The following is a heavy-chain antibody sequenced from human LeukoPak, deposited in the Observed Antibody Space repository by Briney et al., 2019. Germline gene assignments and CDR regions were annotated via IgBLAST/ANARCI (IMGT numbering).Heavy chain of an antibody. D-gene: IGHD4-17*01. J-gene: IGHJ3*02. CDR2: ISAYNGNT. CDR1: GYTFTSYG. Sequence: GASVKVSCKASGYTFTSYGISWVRQAPGQGLEWMGWISAYNGNTNYAQKLQGRDTMTTDTSTSTAYMELRSLRSDDTAVYYCARDAKAHYGTSYDAFDIWGQGTMVTVSS. CDR3: ARDAKAHYGTSYDAFDI. V-gene: IGHV1-18*01.